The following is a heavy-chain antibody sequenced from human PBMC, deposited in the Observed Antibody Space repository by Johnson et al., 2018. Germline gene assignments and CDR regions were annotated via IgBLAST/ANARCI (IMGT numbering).Heavy chain of an antibody. CDR3: ARDSHSNNWYHYGLDF. CDR1: GYTFTSYH. D-gene: IGHD6-13*01. Sequence: QVQLVQSGAEVKKPGASVKVSCKASGYTFTSYHVHWVRQDPGQGLEWMGIINPSGGSTTYSQKLQGRVTVTRDTSTSRVYMEVNSLRSEDTAVYYCARDSHSNNWYHYGLDFWGQGTTVTVSS. J-gene: IGHJ6*02. V-gene: IGHV1-46*04. CDR2: INPSGGST.